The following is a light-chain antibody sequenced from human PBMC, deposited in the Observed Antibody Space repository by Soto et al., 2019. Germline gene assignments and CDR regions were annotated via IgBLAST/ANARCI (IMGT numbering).Light chain of an antibody. CDR3: QQYNSPRRT. CDR1: QSISSW. V-gene: IGKV1-5*01. CDR2: DAS. Sequence: DIQMTQSPSSLSASVGDRVTITCRASQSISSWLAWYQQKPGKAPKLLIYDASSLESGVPSRFSGSGSGTEFTLTIRSLQPDDFATYYCQQYNSPRRTFGQGTKVDIK. J-gene: IGKJ1*01.